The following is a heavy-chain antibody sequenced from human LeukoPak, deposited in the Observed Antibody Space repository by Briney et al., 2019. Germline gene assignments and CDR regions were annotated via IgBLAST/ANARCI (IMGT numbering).Heavy chain of an antibody. D-gene: IGHD6-6*01. Sequence: PSETLSLTCAVYGGSFSGYYWSWIRQPPGKGLEWIGEINHSGSTNYNPPLKSRVAISVDTSKNQFSLKLSSVTAADTAVYYCARDVGYSSSSGAFDYWGQGTLVTVSS. J-gene: IGHJ4*02. CDR2: INHSGST. CDR3: ARDVGYSSSSGAFDY. V-gene: IGHV4-34*01. CDR1: GGSFSGYY.